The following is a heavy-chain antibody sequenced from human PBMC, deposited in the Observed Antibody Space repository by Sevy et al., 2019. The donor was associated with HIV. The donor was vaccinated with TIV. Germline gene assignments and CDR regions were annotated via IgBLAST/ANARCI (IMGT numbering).Heavy chain of an antibody. Sequence: ASVKVSCKASGYIFTGYYMHWVRQAPGQGHEWMGWINPNSGGTNYAQKFQGRVTMTRDTSISTAYMELSRMRSDDTAVYYCARDALLRGGYLDYWGQGTLVTVSS. J-gene: IGHJ4*02. CDR3: ARDALLRGGYLDY. D-gene: IGHD3-10*01. V-gene: IGHV1-2*02. CDR2: INPNSGGT. CDR1: GYIFTGYY.